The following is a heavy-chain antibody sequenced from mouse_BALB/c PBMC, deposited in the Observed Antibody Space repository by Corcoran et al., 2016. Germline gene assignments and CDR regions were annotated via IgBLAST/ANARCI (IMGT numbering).Heavy chain of an antibody. CDR1: GYTFTDYN. Sequence: EVLLQQSGPELVKPGASVKIPCKASGYTFTDYNMDWVKQSHGKSLEWIGDINPNNGGTIYNQKFKGKATLTVDKSSSTAYMELRSLTSEDTAVYYCACYDDWFAYWGQGTLVTVSA. CDR2: INPNNGGT. J-gene: IGHJ3*01. V-gene: IGHV1-18*01. D-gene: IGHD2-12*01. CDR3: ACYDDWFAY.